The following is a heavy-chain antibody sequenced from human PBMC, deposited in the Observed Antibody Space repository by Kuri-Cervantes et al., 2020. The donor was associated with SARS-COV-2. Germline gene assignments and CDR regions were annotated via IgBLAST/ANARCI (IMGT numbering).Heavy chain of an antibody. Sequence: GGSLRLSCAASGFNFNIYSMNWVRQAPGKGLEWVAVIWYDGSNKYYADSVKGRFTISRDNSKNTLYLQMNSLRAEDTAVYYCARDPDYWGQGTLVTVSS. V-gene: IGHV3-33*08. J-gene: IGHJ4*02. CDR1: GFNFNIYS. CDR2: IWYDGSNK. CDR3: ARDPDY.